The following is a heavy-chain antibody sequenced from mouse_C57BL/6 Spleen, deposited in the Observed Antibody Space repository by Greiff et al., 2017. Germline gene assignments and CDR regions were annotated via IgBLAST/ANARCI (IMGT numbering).Heavy chain of an antibody. CDR2: INPGSGGT. D-gene: IGHD2-5*01. Sequence: QVHVKQSGAELVRPGTSVKVSCKASGYAFTNYLIEWVKQRPGQGLEWIGVINPGSGGTNYNEKFKGKATLTADKSSSTAYMQLSSLTSEDSAVYFCASSPYYSNYVFGFDYWGQGTTLTVSS. J-gene: IGHJ2*01. CDR3: ASSPYYSNYVFGFDY. CDR1: GYAFTNYL. V-gene: IGHV1-54*01.